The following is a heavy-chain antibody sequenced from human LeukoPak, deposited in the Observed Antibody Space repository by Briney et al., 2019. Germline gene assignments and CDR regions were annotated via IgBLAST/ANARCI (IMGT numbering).Heavy chain of an antibody. D-gene: IGHD2-21*02. CDR3: ARELLSYYYYYVDV. CDR1: GFTFSSYW. Sequence: GGSLRLSCAASGFTFSSYWMSWVRQAPGKGLEWVANIKQDGSEKYYVDSVKGRFTISRDNAKNSLYLQMNSLRAEDTAVYYCARELLSYYYYYVDVWGKGTTVTVSS. J-gene: IGHJ6*03. CDR2: IKQDGSEK. V-gene: IGHV3-7*01.